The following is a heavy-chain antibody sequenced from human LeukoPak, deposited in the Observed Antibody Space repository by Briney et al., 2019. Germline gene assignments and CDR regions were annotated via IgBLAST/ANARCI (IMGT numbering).Heavy chain of an antibody. CDR1: GGSFSGYY. V-gene: IGHV4-34*01. Sequence: PSETLSLTCAVYGGSFSGYYWSWIRQPPGKGLEWIGEINHSGSTNYNPSLKSRVTISVDTSKNQFSLKLSSVTAADTAVYYCARLDGYNPRFAFDIWGQGTMVTVSS. J-gene: IGHJ3*02. CDR3: ARLDGYNPRFAFDI. CDR2: INHSGST. D-gene: IGHD5-24*01.